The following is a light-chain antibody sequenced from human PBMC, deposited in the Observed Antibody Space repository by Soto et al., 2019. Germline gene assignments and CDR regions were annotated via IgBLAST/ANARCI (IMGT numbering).Light chain of an antibody. J-gene: IGLJ2*01. CDR3: LLGHGDGVL. CDR2: STT. V-gene: IGLV7-43*01. CDR1: TGAVTSGYY. Sequence: QAVVTPEPSLTVSPGGTVTLTCASSTGAVTSGYYPNGFQQKPGQPPRALIYSTTYKHSWTPARFSGSLRGGKAALTRSGGQPEDEADYYGLLGHGDGVLFGGGTKLTVL.